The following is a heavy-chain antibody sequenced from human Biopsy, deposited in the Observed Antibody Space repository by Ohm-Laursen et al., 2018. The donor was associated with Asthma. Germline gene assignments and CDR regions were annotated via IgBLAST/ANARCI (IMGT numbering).Heavy chain of an antibody. Sequence: SLRLSCAASGFKFDEYTMHWVRQAPGKGLEWVSGISWNSATIGYADSVEGRFTISRGNAKNSVFLHMDSLRPEDTAFYYCAKVRSDWVITESFDYWGQGVLVTVSS. J-gene: IGHJ4*02. CDR2: ISWNSATI. CDR3: AKVRSDWVITESFDY. D-gene: IGHD3-22*01. CDR1: GFKFDEYT. V-gene: IGHV3-9*01.